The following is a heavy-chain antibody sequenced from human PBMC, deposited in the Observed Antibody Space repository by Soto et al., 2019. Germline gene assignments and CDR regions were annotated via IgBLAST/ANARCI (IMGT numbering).Heavy chain of an antibody. CDR2: IWYDGSNK. V-gene: IGHV3-33*01. CDR1: GFTFSSYG. Sequence: QVQLVESGGGVVQPGRSRRLSCAASGFTFSSYGMHWVRQAPGKGLEWVAVIWYDGSNKYYADSVKGRFTISRDNSKNTLYLQMNSLRAEDTAVYYCAREGGDYWYFDLWGRGTLVTVSS. D-gene: IGHD4-17*01. CDR3: AREGGDYWYFDL. J-gene: IGHJ2*01.